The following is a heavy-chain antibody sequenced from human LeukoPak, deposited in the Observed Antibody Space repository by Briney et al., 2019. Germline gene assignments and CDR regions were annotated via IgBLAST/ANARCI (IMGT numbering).Heavy chain of an antibody. CDR3: ARDLLLFSSSWPRDPYYYYYGMDV. CDR2: IYYSGST. V-gene: IGHV4-61*01. CDR1: GGSVSSGSYY. D-gene: IGHD6-13*01. J-gene: IGHJ6*02. Sequence: SETLSLTCTVSGGSVSSGSYYWSWIRQPPGKGLEWIGYIYYSGSTNYNPSLKRRVTISVDTSKNQFSLKLSSVTAADTAVYYCARDLLLFSSSWPRDPYYYYYGMDVWGQGTTVTVS.